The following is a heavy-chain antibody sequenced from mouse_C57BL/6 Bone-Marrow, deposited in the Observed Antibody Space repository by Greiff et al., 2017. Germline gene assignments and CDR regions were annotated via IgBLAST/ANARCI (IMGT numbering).Heavy chain of an antibody. CDR3: TRIAY. CDR1: GFNIKDDN. CDR2: IDPANGGT. J-gene: IGHJ3*01. Sequence: VQLQQSGAELVRPGASVKLSCTASGFNIKDDNMHWVKQRPEQGLEWIGWIDPANGGTEYAAKFKGKATITVDTSSNTAYLQLSSLTSEDTSVYYCTRIAYWGQGTLVTVSA. V-gene: IGHV14-4*01.